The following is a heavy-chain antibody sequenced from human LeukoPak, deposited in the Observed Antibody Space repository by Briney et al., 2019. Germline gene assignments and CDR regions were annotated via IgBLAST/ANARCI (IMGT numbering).Heavy chain of an antibody. V-gene: IGHV3-23*01. CDR1: GLTFSNYA. J-gene: IGHJ4*02. Sequence: GGSLRLSCAASGLTFSNYAMNWVRQASGKGLEWVSGITDSGRKTYYADSVRGRFSISRDNSKNTVYLQMSDLRAEDTAVYYCAKITKATTPNYWGQGTLVTVSS. D-gene: IGHD4-17*01. CDR2: ITDSGRKT. CDR3: AKITKATTPNY.